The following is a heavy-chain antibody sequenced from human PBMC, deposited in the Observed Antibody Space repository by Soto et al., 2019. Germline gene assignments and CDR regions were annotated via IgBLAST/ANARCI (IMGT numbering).Heavy chain of an antibody. Sequence: GASVKVSCKASGYTFTGYYIHWVRQAPGQGLEWMGWINPNSGGTNYAQKFQGWVTMTRDTSISTAYMELSRLRSDDTAVYYCARDRRDGYNFDYWGQGTLVTVSS. CDR2: INPNSGGT. J-gene: IGHJ4*02. CDR3: ARDRRDGYNFDY. CDR1: GYTFTGYY. V-gene: IGHV1-2*04. D-gene: IGHD5-12*01.